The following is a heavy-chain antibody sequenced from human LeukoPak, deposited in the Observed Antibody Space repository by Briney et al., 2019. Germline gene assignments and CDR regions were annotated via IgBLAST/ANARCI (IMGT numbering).Heavy chain of an antibody. V-gene: IGHV3-21*01. CDR2: ISSSSSYI. D-gene: IGHD1-26*01. CDR3: ASDSSVSYYYFAY. Sequence: GGSLRLSCAASGFTFSSYSMDWVRQAPGNGLEWVSSISSSSSYIYYADSVKGRFTISRDNAKNSLYLQMNSLRAEDTAVYYCASDSSVSYYYFAYWGQSTLVTVSS. J-gene: IGHJ4*02. CDR1: GFTFSSYS.